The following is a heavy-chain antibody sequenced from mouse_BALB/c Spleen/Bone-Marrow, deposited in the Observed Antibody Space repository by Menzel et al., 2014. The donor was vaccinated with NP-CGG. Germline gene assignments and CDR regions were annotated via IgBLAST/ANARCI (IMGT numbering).Heavy chain of an antibody. CDR3: ARVYGYQYYFDY. CDR1: GYTFTSYW. J-gene: IGHJ2*01. V-gene: IGHV1S81*02. Sequence: VQRVESGAELVSPGASVKLSCKASGYTFTSYWMHWVKQRPGQGLEWIGEINPSNGRTNYNEKFKSKATLTVDKSSSTAYMQLSSLTSEDSAVYYCARVYGYQYYFDYWGQGTTLTVSS. D-gene: IGHD2-2*01. CDR2: INPSNGRT.